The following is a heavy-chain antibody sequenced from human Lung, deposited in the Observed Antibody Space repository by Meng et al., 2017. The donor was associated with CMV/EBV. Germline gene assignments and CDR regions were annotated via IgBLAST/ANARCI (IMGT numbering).Heavy chain of an antibody. CDR1: DDSISSRSYY. CDR2: IYYSGST. V-gene: IGHV4-39*07. Sequence: SETLSLTCTVSDDSISSRSYYWGWIRQPPGKGLEWIGSIYYSGSTYYNPSLKSRVTISVDTSKNQFSLKLSSVTAADTAVYYCARINIASRRAIDYWGQGTLVXVSS. D-gene: IGHD6-6*01. CDR3: ARINIASRRAIDY. J-gene: IGHJ4*02.